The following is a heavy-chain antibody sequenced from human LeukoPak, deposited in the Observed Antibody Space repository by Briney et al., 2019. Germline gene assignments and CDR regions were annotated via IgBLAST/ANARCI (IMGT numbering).Heavy chain of an antibody. Sequence: SETLSLTCAVSGGSISSSNWWSWDRQPPGKGLEWIGEIYHSGSTNYNPSLKSRVTISVDKSKNPFSLKLSSVTAADTAVYYCASRIAAAGTWGYWGQGTLVTVSS. V-gene: IGHV4-4*02. D-gene: IGHD6-13*01. J-gene: IGHJ4*02. CDR2: IYHSGST. CDR3: ASRIAAAGTWGY. CDR1: GGSISSSNW.